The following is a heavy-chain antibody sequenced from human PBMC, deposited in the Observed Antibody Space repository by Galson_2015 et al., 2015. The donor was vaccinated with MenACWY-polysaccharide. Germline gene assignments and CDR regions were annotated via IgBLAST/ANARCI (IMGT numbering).Heavy chain of an antibody. V-gene: IGHV3-7*01. Sequence: SLRLSCAASGFTFSGYWMSWVRQAPGKGLEWVANIKQDGSERYYVDSVKGRFTISRDNAKNSLYLHLNSLRAGDTAMYYCARDRPTHQQLVEFDYWGQGTLVTVSS. D-gene: IGHD6-13*01. CDR2: IKQDGSER. CDR3: ARDRPTHQQLVEFDY. CDR1: GFTFSGYW. J-gene: IGHJ4*02.